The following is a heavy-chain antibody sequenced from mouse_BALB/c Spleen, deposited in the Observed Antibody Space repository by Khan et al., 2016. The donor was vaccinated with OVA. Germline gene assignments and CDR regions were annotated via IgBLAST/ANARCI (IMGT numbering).Heavy chain of an antibody. J-gene: IGHJ2*01. CDR2: INPSSGYT. Sequence: VQLVESGAELARPGASVKMSCKASGYTFTSYTMHWVKQRPGQGLEWIGYINPSSGYTKYIQKFKDKSTLTADKSSSTAYMQLSSLTSEDSAVYYCARTHERWSKGTTLTVSS. CDR1: GYTFTSYT. V-gene: IGHV1-4*01. CDR3: ARTHER.